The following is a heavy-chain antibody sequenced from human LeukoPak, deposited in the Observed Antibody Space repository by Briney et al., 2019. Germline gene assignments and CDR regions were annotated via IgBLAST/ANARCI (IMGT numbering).Heavy chain of an antibody. V-gene: IGHV1-69*05. CDR2: IIPIFGTA. J-gene: IGHJ3*01. D-gene: IGHD2-15*01. Sequence: SVKVSCKASGGTFSSYAISWVRQAPGQGLEWMGGIIPIFGTANYAQKFQGRVTITTDESTSTAYMELSSLTSEDTAVHYCARDSRSGGRAHAFDVWGQGTMVTVSS. CDR1: GGTFSSYA. CDR3: ARDSRSGGRAHAFDV.